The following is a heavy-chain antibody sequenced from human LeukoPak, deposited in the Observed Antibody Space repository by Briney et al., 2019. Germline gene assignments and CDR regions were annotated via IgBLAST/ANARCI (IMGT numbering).Heavy chain of an antibody. Sequence: GGSLRLSCAASGFTFSSYWMHWVRQAPGKGLVWVSRINSDGSSTSYADSVKGRFTISRDNAKNSLYLQMNSLRAEDTAVYYCARDPCCYSSSWGPYFDYWGQGTLVTVSS. J-gene: IGHJ4*02. D-gene: IGHD2-2*01. CDR3: ARDPCCYSSSWGPYFDY. CDR2: INSDGSST. CDR1: GFTFSSYW. V-gene: IGHV3-74*01.